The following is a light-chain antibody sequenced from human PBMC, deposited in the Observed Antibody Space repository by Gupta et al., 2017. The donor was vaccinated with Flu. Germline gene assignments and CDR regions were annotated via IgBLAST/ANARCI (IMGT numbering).Light chain of an antibody. V-gene: IGKV3-20*01. CDR2: GAS. J-gene: IGKJ1*01. Sequence: PRERATLSCRASQSVNNNYLAWYQQNPGQAPRLLIYGASSRATGSPDRFSGSRSGTDFTLTISRREPEDFAVYYCQQYGTSPPWTFGQGTKVELK. CDR3: QQYGTSPPWT. CDR1: QSVNNNY.